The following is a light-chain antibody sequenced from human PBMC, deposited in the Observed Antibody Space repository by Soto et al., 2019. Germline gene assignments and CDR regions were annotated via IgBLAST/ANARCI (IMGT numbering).Light chain of an antibody. Sequence: QSVLTQPRSVSGSPGQSDTISCTGTSSDVGDYNYVSWYQQHPGKAPKLMIYDVFKRPSGVPDRFSGSKSGNTASLTISGLQAEDEADYSCCSYAANYTYVLFGGGTKLTVL. CDR2: DVF. CDR1: SSDVGDYNY. V-gene: IGLV2-11*01. CDR3: CSYAANYTYVL. J-gene: IGLJ2*01.